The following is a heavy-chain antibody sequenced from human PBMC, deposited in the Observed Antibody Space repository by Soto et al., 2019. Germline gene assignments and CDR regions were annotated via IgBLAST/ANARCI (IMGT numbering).Heavy chain of an antibody. CDR2: TRNKANSYTT. CDR3: TRGGGDARYFDY. V-gene: IGHV3-72*01. D-gene: IGHD2-21*02. CDR1: GFTFSDHY. J-gene: IGHJ4*02. Sequence: EVQLVESGGGLVQPGGSLRVSCAASGFTFSDHYMDWVRQAPGRGLEWIVRTRNKANSYTTEYAASVRGRFIISRDASENSLYLQMNSLRTEDTALYYCTRGGGDARYFDYWGQGTLVTVSS.